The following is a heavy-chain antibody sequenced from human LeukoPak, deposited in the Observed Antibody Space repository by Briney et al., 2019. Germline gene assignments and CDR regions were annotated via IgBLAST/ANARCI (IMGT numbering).Heavy chain of an antibody. V-gene: IGHV1-58*01. J-gene: IGHJ5*02. Sequence: ASVKVSCKASGFTFTNSAVQWVRQARGQRLEWLGWIVVGSGNTNYAQKFRERVTITRDMSTGTAYMERSSLRSEDTAVYYCAADPGGGGSRFDPWGQGTLVTVSS. CDR1: GFTFTNSA. D-gene: IGHD3-16*01. CDR2: IVVGSGNT. CDR3: AADPGGGGSRFDP.